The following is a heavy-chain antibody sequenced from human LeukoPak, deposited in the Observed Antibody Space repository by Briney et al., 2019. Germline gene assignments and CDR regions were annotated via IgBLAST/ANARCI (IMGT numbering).Heavy chain of an antibody. CDR1: GFTFNNYP. V-gene: IGHV3-23*01. CDR3: VKGATKISCRPAD. D-gene: IGHD6-6*01. CDR2: TRDSGGST. Sequence: GGSLRLSCAASGFTFNNYPMRWVRQAPGKGLKWVSATRDSGGSTYYADSVKGRFSISRDNSKNSLYLQMDSLRVEDTAIYYCVKGATKISCRPADWGQGTLVTVSS. J-gene: IGHJ4*02.